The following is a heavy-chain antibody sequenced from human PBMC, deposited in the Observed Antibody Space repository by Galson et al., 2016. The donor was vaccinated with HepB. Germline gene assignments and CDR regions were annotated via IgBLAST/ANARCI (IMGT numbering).Heavy chain of an antibody. CDR1: GGSISSGADY. CDR2: IYYSGRT. D-gene: IGHD6-19*01. CDR3: ARGRGTYGSSTGVDF. J-gene: IGHJ4*02. V-gene: IGHV4-31*03. Sequence: TLSLTCSVSGGSISSGADYWSWIRHHPVKGLEWIGYIYYSGRTSYHPSLKSRITMSVDRSKNQFSLRLTSVPVADAAVYACARGRGTYGSSTGVDFWGQGLLVSVSS.